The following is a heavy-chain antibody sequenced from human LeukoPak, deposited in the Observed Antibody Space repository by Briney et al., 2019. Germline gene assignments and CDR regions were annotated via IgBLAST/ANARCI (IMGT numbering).Heavy chain of an antibody. V-gene: IGHV4-39*07. CDR3: ARRDYAAWFDP. Sequence: SETLSLTCSVSGDPITSGAYYWAWLRQPPGKGLEWIGSVYYSGSIKYNPSLKGRVSISRDMSKNQFSLNLNSVNATDTAVYYCARRDYAAWFDPWGQGTLVTVSS. CDR1: GDPITSGAYY. D-gene: IGHD4/OR15-4a*01. J-gene: IGHJ5*02. CDR2: VYYSGSI.